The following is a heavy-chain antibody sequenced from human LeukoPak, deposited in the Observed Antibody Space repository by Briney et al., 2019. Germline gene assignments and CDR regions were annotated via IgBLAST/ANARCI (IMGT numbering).Heavy chain of an antibody. J-gene: IGHJ6*03. Sequence: SETLSLTRTVSGGSLSSSSYYWGWIRHPPGKGLEWLGNIYYRGSTYYNPSLKSRVTISVDTSKNQFSLKLSSVSAADTAVYYCARATYYDSSGYYWGKTYYSYMGVWGKGTTVTVSS. CDR3: ARATYYDSSGYYWGKTYYSYMGV. D-gene: IGHD3-22*01. CDR2: IYYRGST. V-gene: IGHV4-39*01. CDR1: GGSLSSSSYY.